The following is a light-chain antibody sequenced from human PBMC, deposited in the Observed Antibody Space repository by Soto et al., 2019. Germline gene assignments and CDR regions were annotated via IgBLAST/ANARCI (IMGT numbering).Light chain of an antibody. CDR2: DDN. CDR3: GSWDSSLTAYV. CDR1: SSNIGGNS. V-gene: IGLV1-51*01. Sequence: QSVLTQPPSVSAAPGQKVTISFSGSSSNIGGNSVSWYQHLPGTAPKLLIYDDNKRPSGIPDRFSGSKSGTSATLGITGFQTGEEADYYCGSWDSSLTAYVLGTVKKVTV. J-gene: IGLJ1*01.